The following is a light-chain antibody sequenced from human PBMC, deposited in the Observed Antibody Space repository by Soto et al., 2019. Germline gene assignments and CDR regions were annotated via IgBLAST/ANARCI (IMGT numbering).Light chain of an antibody. CDR3: SSYTSSSTL. CDR1: SSDVGSYNY. J-gene: IGLJ1*01. V-gene: IGLV2-14*01. Sequence: SALTQPASLSGSPGQSITISCTGTSSDVGSYNYVSWYQQHPGKAPKLMIYEVSDRPSGISSRFSGSKSGNTASLTISGLQTEDEADYYCSSYTSSSTLFGTGTKVTVL. CDR2: EVS.